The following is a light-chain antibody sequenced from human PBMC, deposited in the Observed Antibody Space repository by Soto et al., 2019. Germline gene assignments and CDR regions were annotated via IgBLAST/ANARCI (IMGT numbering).Light chain of an antibody. Sequence: NFMLTQPHSVSESPGKTVTISCTRSSYSIASNYVQWYQQRPGSSPTTVIYEDNRRPSGVPDRFSGSIDSSSNSASLTISGLETEDEADYYCQSYDRSNWVFGGGTKLTVL. CDR1: SYSIASNY. V-gene: IGLV6-57*01. CDR3: QSYDRSNWV. CDR2: EDN. J-gene: IGLJ2*01.